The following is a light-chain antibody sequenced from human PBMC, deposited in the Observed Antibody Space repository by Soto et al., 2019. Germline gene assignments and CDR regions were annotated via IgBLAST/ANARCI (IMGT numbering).Light chain of an antibody. Sequence: QSALTQPASVSGSPGQSITISCTGSSSDVGGYNYVSWYQQHPGKAPELIIYEVNNRPSGVSNRFSGSKSGNTASLTISGLQAEDKVDYYCSSYKSTSTPYVFGTGTKLTVL. CDR2: EVN. J-gene: IGLJ1*01. CDR3: SSYKSTSTPYV. V-gene: IGLV2-14*01. CDR1: SSDVGGYNY.